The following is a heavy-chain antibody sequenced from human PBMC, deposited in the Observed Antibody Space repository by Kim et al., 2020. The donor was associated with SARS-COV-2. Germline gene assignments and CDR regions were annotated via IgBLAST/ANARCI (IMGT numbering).Heavy chain of an antibody. D-gene: IGHD1-1*01. Sequence: GGSLRLSCVASGFTFSSYWMHWVRQVPGKGLVGVSRINIDGSDTAYADFVKGRFTISRDNAKNTLYLQMSSLGAEDTAVYYCVRDMGTGTPFDYWGQGTLVTVYS. CDR3: VRDMGTGTPFDY. CDR1: GFTFSSYW. V-gene: IGHV3-74*03. J-gene: IGHJ4*02. CDR2: INIDGSDT.